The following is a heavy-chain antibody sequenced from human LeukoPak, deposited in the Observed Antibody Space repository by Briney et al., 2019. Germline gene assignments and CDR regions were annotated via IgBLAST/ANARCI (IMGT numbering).Heavy chain of an antibody. J-gene: IGHJ4*02. CDR3: ASHMTTVTTGGDY. CDR1: GFTFSSYA. V-gene: IGHV3-23*01. Sequence: GGSLRLSCAASGFTFSSYAMSRVRQAPGKGLEWVSGISGSGGSTYYADSVKGRFTISRDNSKKTLYLQMNSLRGEDTAVYYCASHMTTVTTGGDYWGQGTLVTVSS. CDR2: ISGSGGST. D-gene: IGHD4-17*01.